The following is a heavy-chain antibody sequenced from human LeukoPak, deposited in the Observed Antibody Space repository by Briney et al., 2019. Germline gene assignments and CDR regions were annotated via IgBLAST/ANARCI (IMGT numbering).Heavy chain of an antibody. CDR2: INTDTGNP. D-gene: IGHD1/OR15-1a*01. Sequence: GASVKVSCKASGGTFSSYAISWVRQAPGQGLEWMGWINTDTGNPTYAQDFTGRCVFSLDTSVSTAYLQISGLKAEDTAVYYCARSNKVPQGYFNYWGQGTLVTVSS. CDR3: ARSNKVPQGYFNY. CDR1: GGTFSSYA. J-gene: IGHJ4*02. V-gene: IGHV7-4-1*02.